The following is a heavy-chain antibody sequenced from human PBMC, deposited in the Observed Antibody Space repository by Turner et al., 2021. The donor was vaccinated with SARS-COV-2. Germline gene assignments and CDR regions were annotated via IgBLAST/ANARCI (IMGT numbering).Heavy chain of an antibody. CDR1: GLTFSSYD. CDR2: IWYDESNT. D-gene: IGHD6-13*01. J-gene: IGHJ4*02. V-gene: IGHV3-33*01. Sequence: QVQLVESGGGVVQPGRSLRLYCAASGLTFSSYDMHWVRQAPGKGLELVSVIWYDESNTYYADSVKGRCTISRDNSKNTLYLQMNSLRAEDTAVYYCARASQSGYSSSWYVPGIDYWGQGTLVTVSS. CDR3: ARASQSGYSSSWYVPGIDY.